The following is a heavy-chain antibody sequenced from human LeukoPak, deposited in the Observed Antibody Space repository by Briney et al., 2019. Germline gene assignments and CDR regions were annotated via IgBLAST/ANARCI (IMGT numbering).Heavy chain of an antibody. CDR3: ARKNGLDY. CDR1: GFTFSHYW. CDR2: IKQDGSEK. V-gene: IGHV3-7*01. J-gene: IGHJ4*02. Sequence: GGSLRLSCAASGFTFSHYWMSWVRQAPGKGLEWVANIKQDGSEKYYVDSMKGRFTISRDNAKNSLYLQMNSLRAEDTAVYYCARKNGLDYWGQGTLVTVSS.